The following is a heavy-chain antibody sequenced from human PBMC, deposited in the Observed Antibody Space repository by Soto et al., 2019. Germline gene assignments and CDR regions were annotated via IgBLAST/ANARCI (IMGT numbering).Heavy chain of an antibody. CDR1: GFTFSGSA. D-gene: IGHD3-10*01. J-gene: IGHJ6*02. Sequence: EVQLVESGGGLVQPGGSLKLSCAASGFTFSGSAMHWVRQASGKGLEWVGRIRTKAKSYATAYAASVKGRFTISRDDSKNTAYLQMNSLKTEDTTVYYCTTPQLYYGMDVWGQGTTVTVSS. V-gene: IGHV3-73*02. CDR2: IRTKAKSYAT. CDR3: TTPQLYYGMDV.